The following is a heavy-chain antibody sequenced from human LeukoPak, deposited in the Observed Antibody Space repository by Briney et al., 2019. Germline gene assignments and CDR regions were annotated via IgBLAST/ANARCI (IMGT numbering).Heavy chain of an antibody. V-gene: IGHV3-53*01. Sequence: GGSLRLSCAASGFTVSSNYMSWVRQAPGKGLEWVSIIYSGGSTFYADSVKGRFTISRDNSKNTLYLQMNSLRAEDTAVYYYARDTVGATFPGAFDIWGQGTLVTVSS. CDR1: GFTVSSNY. CDR2: IYSGGST. J-gene: IGHJ3*02. CDR3: ARDTVGATFPGAFDI. D-gene: IGHD1-26*01.